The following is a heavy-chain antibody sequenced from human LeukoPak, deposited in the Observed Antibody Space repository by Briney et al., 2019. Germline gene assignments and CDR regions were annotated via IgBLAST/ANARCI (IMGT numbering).Heavy chain of an antibody. J-gene: IGHJ4*02. Sequence: PGGSLRLSCAASGFTFSDYYMSWIRQAPGKGLEWVSVIYSGGSTYYADSVKGRFTISRDNSKNTLYLQMNSLRAEDTAVYYCARGNAYGSGSYYPEPYYFDYWGQGTLVTVSS. D-gene: IGHD3-10*01. V-gene: IGHV3-53*01. CDR2: IYSGGST. CDR1: GFTFSDYY. CDR3: ARGNAYGSGSYYPEPYYFDY.